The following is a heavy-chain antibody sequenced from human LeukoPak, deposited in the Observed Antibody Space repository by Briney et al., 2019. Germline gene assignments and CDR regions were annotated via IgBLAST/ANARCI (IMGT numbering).Heavy chain of an antibody. D-gene: IGHD5-18*01. J-gene: IGHJ4*02. Sequence: SETLSLTCTVSGGSISSYYWSWIRQPPGKGLEWIGYIYYSGSTNYNPSLKSRVAISVDTSKNQFSLKLSSVTAADTAVYYCASQRGYSYGIFDYWGQGTLVTVSS. V-gene: IGHV4-59*01. CDR1: GGSISSYY. CDR3: ASQRGYSYGIFDY. CDR2: IYYSGST.